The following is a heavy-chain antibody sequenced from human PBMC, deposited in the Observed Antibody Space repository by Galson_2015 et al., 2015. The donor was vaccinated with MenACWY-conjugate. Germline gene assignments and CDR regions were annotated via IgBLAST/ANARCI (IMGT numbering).Heavy chain of an antibody. CDR3: AKVKWMQLWSTYDY. CDR2: ITASGDDT. J-gene: IGHJ4*02. V-gene: IGHV3-23*01. Sequence: SLRLSCAASGFAFASYAMTWVRQAPGKGLQWVSSITASGDDTTYADSVKGGLTISRDNSKNMLYLQLNSLRAEDTAIYFCAKVKWMQLWSTYDYWGQGTLVTVSS. CDR1: GFAFASYA. D-gene: IGHD5-18*01.